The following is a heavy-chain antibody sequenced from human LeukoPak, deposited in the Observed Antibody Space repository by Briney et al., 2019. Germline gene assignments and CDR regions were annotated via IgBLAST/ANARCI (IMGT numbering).Heavy chain of an antibody. D-gene: IGHD6-19*01. CDR3: ARDSMNEWLVLSYYFDY. V-gene: IGHV1-2*02. Sequence: EASVKVSCKASGYTFTGYYMHWVRQAPGQGLEWMGWINPNSGGTNYAQKFQGRVTMTRDTSISTAYMELSRLRSDDTAVYYCARDSMNEWLVLSYYFDYWGQGTLVTVSS. CDR2: INPNSGGT. J-gene: IGHJ4*02. CDR1: GYTFTGYY.